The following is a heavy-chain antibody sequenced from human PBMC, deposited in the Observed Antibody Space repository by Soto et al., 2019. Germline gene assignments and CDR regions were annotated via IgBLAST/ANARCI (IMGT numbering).Heavy chain of an antibody. Sequence: QVQLQQGGAGLLKHSETLSLTCAVSGGSFSGYEWCWFRQPPGKGLEWIGDIDQSVSSNYNPSLKSRFSMSIDTSKSGLSPRLSSVTAADTAVYYCARSPNCGGGGDFWVQGTLVTVSS. V-gene: IGHV4-34*01. CDR2: IDQSVSS. D-gene: IGHD7-27*01. CDR3: ARSPNCGGGGDF. J-gene: IGHJ4*02. CDR1: GGSFSGYE.